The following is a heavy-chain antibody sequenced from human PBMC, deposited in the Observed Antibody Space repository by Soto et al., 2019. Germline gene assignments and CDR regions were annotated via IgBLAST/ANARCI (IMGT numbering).Heavy chain of an antibody. CDR3: AKDCGYCSGGSCYTSFDY. CDR1: GFTFSSYA. D-gene: IGHD2-15*01. V-gene: IGHV3-23*01. CDR2: ISGSGGST. J-gene: IGHJ4*02. Sequence: PVGSLRRSCAASGFTFSSYAMSWVRQAPGKWLEWVSAISGSGGSTYYADSVNGRFTISRDNSKNTLYLQMNSLRAEDTAVYYCAKDCGYCSGGSCYTSFDYWGQGTLVTVSS.